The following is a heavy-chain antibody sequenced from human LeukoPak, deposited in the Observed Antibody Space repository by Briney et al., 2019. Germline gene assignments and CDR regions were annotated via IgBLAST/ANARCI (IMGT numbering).Heavy chain of an antibody. D-gene: IGHD3-9*01. CDR2: ISGSGGST. J-gene: IGHJ4*02. V-gene: IGHV3-23*01. Sequence: RSGGSLRLSCAASGFTISSYGMSWVRQAPGKGLEWVSAISGSGGSTYYADSVKGRFTISRDNSKNTLYLQMNSLRAEDTAVYYCAKSELRYFDWFLPFDYWGQGTLVTVSS. CDR1: GFTISSYG. CDR3: AKSELRYFDWFLPFDY.